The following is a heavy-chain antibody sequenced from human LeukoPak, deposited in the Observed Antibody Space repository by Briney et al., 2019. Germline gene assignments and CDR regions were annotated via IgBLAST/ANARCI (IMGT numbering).Heavy chain of an antibody. V-gene: IGHV5-51*01. D-gene: IGHD4-17*01. CDR3: ARSTVTTLPNDY. Sequence: ESLKISCKGSGYSVTNYWVGWVRQMPGKGLEWMWFIYPGDSDTRYSPCFKGQVTISADKSISTAYLQWSSLKASDTAMYYCARSTVTTLPNDYWGQGTLVTVSS. CDR1: GYSVTNYW. J-gene: IGHJ4*02. CDR2: IYPGDSDT.